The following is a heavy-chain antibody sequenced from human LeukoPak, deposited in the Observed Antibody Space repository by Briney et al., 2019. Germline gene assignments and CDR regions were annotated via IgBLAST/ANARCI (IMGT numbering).Heavy chain of an antibody. CDR3: ARGLLYYDFWSGYYLFDY. J-gene: IGHJ4*02. CDR2: IKQDGSEK. CDR1: GFTVSSNY. D-gene: IGHD3-3*01. V-gene: IGHV3-7*01. Sequence: GGSLRLSCAASGFTVSSNYMSWVRQAPGKGLEWVANIKQDGSEKYYVDSVKGRFTISRDNAKNSLYLQMNSLRAEGTAVYYCARGLLYYDFWSGYYLFDYWGQGTLVTVSS.